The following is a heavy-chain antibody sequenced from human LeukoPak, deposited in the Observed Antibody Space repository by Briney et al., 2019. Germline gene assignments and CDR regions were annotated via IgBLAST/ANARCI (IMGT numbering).Heavy chain of an antibody. Sequence: PGGSLRLSCAASGFTFSDYYMSWIRQAPGKGLEWVSYISSSGSTIYCADSVKGRFTISRDNAKNSLYLQMNSLRAEDTAVYYCARDPYYDFWSGYYTPNAFDIWGQGTMVTVSS. CDR1: GFTFSDYY. CDR2: ISSSGSTI. D-gene: IGHD3-3*01. V-gene: IGHV3-11*01. CDR3: ARDPYYDFWSGYYTPNAFDI. J-gene: IGHJ3*02.